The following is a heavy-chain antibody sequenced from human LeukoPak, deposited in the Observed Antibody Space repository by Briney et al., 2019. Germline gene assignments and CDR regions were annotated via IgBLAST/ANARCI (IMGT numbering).Heavy chain of an antibody. V-gene: IGHV4-34*01. Sequence: PSETLSLTCAVYGGSFSGYYWSWIRQPPGKGLEWIGEINHSGSTNYNPSLKSRVTISVDTSKNQFSLKLSSVTASDTAVYYCASRKTTNFDYWGQGTLVTVSS. CDR3: ASRKTTNFDY. J-gene: IGHJ4*02. D-gene: IGHD1-1*01. CDR2: INHSGST. CDR1: GGSFSGYY.